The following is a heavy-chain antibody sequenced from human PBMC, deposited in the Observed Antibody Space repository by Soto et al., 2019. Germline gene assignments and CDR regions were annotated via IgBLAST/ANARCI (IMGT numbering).Heavy chain of an antibody. Sequence: QVQLVQSGAEVKRPGASVRVSCKASGYTFNTYAISWVRQAPGQGLEWMGWISAYNGHADYAQKFQVRVTMTTDTSTNTVSMELRGLRSDDTAVYYCARGRTRGARDFDYWGQGTLVTVSS. CDR1: GYTFNTYA. CDR3: ARGRTRGARDFDY. D-gene: IGHD3-16*01. V-gene: IGHV1-18*01. CDR2: ISAYNGHA. J-gene: IGHJ4*02.